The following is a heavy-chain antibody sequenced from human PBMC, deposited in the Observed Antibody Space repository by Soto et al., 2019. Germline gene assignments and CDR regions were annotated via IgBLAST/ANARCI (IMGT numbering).Heavy chain of an antibody. Sequence: SETLSLTCTVSGGSISSSSYYWGWIRQPPGKGLEWIGSIYYSGSTYYNPSLKSRVTISVDTSKNQFSLKLSSVTAADTAVYYCAGRLVVPAAMEFVIGYWGQGTLVTAPQ. CDR2: IYYSGST. V-gene: IGHV4-39*01. J-gene: IGHJ4*02. CDR1: GGSISSSSYY. CDR3: AGRLVVPAAMEFVIGY. D-gene: IGHD2-2*01.